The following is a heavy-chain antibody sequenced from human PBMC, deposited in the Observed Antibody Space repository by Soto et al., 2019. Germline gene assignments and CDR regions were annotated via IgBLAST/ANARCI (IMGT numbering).Heavy chain of an antibody. CDR1: GYTFTTYD. V-gene: IGHV1-8*01. J-gene: IGHJ4*02. CDR3: ARGVDAGVDY. D-gene: IGHD3-9*01. Sequence: ASVKVSCKASGYTFTTYDINWVRQTPGQGPEWMGWMSPNNGNPGYAEKFQGRVTMTRDTSKGVAYMELSSLTSEDMAVYYCARGVDAGVDYWGQGALVTVSS. CDR2: MSPNNGNP.